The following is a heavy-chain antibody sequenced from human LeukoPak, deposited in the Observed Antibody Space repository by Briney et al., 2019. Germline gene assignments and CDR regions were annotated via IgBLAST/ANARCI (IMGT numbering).Heavy chain of an antibody. CDR1: GGTFSSYA. CDR2: IIPIFGTA. Sequence: ASVKVSCKASGGTFSSYAISWVRQAPGQGLEWVGGIIPIFGTANYAQKFQGRVTITTDESTSTAYMELSSLRSEDTAVYYCARVISGRIVALNWFDPWGQGTLVTVSS. D-gene: IGHD3-22*01. J-gene: IGHJ5*02. V-gene: IGHV1-69*05. CDR3: ARVISGRIVALNWFDP.